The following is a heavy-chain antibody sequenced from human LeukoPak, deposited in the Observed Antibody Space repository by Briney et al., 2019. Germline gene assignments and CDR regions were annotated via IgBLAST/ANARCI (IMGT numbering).Heavy chain of an antibody. V-gene: IGHV3-21*01. D-gene: IGHD2-2*01. Sequence: PGGSLRLPCAASGFTFSSYSMNWVRQAPGKGLEWVSSISSSSSYIYYADSVKGRFTISRDNAKNSLYLQMNSLRAEDTAVYYCARRGISTSSTHVGDAFDIWGQGTMVTVSS. CDR2: ISSSSSYI. CDR1: GFTFSSYS. J-gene: IGHJ3*02. CDR3: ARRGISTSSTHVGDAFDI.